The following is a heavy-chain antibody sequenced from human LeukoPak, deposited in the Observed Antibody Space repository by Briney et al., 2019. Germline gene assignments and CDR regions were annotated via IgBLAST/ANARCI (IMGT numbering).Heavy chain of an antibody. CDR3: ARDNSGLDY. D-gene: IGHD5-12*01. Sequence: SETLSLTCTVSSGSISSSSYHWGGIRQPPGKGLEWIGSYYYSGSTYYNPSLKSRVTISVDTSKNQFSLKLSSVTAADTAVYYCARDNSGLDYWGQGSLVTVSS. J-gene: IGHJ4*02. CDR1: SGSISSSSYH. CDR2: YYYSGST. V-gene: IGHV4-39*07.